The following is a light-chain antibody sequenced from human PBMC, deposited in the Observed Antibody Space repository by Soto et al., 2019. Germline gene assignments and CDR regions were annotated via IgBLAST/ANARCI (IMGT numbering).Light chain of an antibody. Sequence: EIVLTQSPVTLSLSPGARATLSCRASQSVPRSYLAWYQQKPGQAPRLLIYGTSSRATGIPDRFSGSGSGTDFTLTISRLEPEDFAVFYCQQYGRSITFGHGTRLEIK. CDR1: QSVPRSY. V-gene: IGKV3-20*01. J-gene: IGKJ5*01. CDR3: QQYGRSIT. CDR2: GTS.